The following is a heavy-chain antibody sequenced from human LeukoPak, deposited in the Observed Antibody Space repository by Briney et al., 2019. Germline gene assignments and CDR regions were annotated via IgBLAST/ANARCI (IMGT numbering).Heavy chain of an antibody. D-gene: IGHD2-15*01. Sequence: PSETLSLTCTVSGGSISSSSYYWGWIRQPPGKGLEWIGSIYYSRSTYYNPSLKSRVTISVDTSKNQFSLKLSSVTAADTAVYYCARDPGGSYPFDYWGQGTLVTVSS. V-gene: IGHV4-39*07. CDR2: IYYSRST. CDR3: ARDPGGSYPFDY. CDR1: GGSISSSSYY. J-gene: IGHJ4*02.